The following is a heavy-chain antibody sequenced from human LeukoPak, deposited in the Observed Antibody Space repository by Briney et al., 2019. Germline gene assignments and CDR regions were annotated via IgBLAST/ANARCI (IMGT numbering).Heavy chain of an antibody. CDR1: GGSISSSSYY. J-gene: IGHJ5*02. Sequence: PSETPSLTCTVSGGSISSSSYYWGWIRQPPGKGLEWIGSIYYSGSTYYNPSLKSRVTISVDTSKNQFSLKLSSVTAADTAVYYCAGPGIAAAGKVWFDPWGQGTLVTVSS. CDR2: IYYSGST. CDR3: AGPGIAAAGKVWFDP. V-gene: IGHV4-39*01. D-gene: IGHD6-13*01.